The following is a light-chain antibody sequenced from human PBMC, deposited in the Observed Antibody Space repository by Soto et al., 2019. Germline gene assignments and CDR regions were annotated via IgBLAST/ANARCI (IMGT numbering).Light chain of an antibody. V-gene: IGLV2-8*01. CDR3: CSYAGSTNLGV. Sequence: SALTQPPSASGSPGQSVTISCTGTSSDVGAYNYVSWYQQHPGKAPKVLIFEVSKRPSGVPDRFTGSKSGNTASLTVYGLQAEDEADYYCCSYAGSTNLGVFGGGTKLT. CDR2: EVS. CDR1: SSDVGAYNY. J-gene: IGLJ3*02.